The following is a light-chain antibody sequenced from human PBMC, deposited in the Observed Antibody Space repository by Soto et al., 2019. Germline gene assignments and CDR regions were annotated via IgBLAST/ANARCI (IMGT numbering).Light chain of an antibody. Sequence: EIVMTQSPATLSVSPGERATLSCRASQSVSSYLAWYQQKPGQAPRLLIYGASTRATGIPARFSGSGSGTEFTLTISSLQSEDFAVYYCQQYNNWPPWTCGQGTKGDIK. J-gene: IGKJ1*01. CDR3: QQYNNWPPWT. V-gene: IGKV3-15*01. CDR1: QSVSSY. CDR2: GAS.